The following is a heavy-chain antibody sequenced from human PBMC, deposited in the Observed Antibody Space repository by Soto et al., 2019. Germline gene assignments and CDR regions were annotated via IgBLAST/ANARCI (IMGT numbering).Heavy chain of an antibody. CDR2: IYYSGST. CDR3: ARRGSSSWYGY. Sequence: QLQLQESGPGLVKPSETLSLTCTVSGGSISSSSYYWGWIRQPPGKGLEWIGRIYYSGSTYYNPSLKSRVPISVDTSKSQFSLKLSSVTAADTAVYYCARRGSSSWYGYWGQGTLVTVSS. CDR1: GGSISSSSYY. V-gene: IGHV4-39*01. J-gene: IGHJ4*02. D-gene: IGHD6-13*01.